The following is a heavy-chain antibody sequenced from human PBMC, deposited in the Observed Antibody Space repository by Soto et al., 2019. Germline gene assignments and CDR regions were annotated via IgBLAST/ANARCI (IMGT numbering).Heavy chain of an antibody. J-gene: IGHJ6*02. CDR1: GGSISSYY. Sequence: PSETLSLTCTVSGGSISSYYWSWIRQPPGKGLEWIGYIYYSGSTNYNPSLKSRVTISVDTSKNQFSLKLSSVTAADTAVYYCARDSLLWFGESNYYYYGMDVWGQGTTVTVSS. D-gene: IGHD3-10*01. CDR2: IYYSGST. CDR3: ARDSLLWFGESNYYYYGMDV. V-gene: IGHV4-59*01.